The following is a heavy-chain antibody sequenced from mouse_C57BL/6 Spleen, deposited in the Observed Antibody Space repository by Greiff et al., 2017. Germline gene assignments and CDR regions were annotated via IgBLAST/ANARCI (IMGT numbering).Heavy chain of an antibody. CDR1: GYTFTSYW. Sequence: QVQLQQPGAELVMPGASVKLSCKASGYTFTSYWMHWLKQRPGQGLEWIGEFDPSDSYTNYNQKFKGKSTLTVDKSSSTAYMQLSSLTSEDSAVYYCARAYDYDDGDYAMDYWGQGTSVTVSS. V-gene: IGHV1-69*01. CDR3: ARAYDYDDGDYAMDY. D-gene: IGHD2-4*01. J-gene: IGHJ4*01. CDR2: FDPSDSYT.